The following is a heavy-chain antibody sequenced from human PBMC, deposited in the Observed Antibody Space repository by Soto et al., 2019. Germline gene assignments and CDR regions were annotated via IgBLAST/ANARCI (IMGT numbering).Heavy chain of an antibody. J-gene: IGHJ6*01. Sequence: GAVKVSCKASGYTFTSYGISWVRQAPGAGLDWMGWICAYNGSTKYAQDLQARVTKTTDTTTSTAYLKLRSLAFDDTARYYCARFSGGSYNTYYFYYGKNVWGQWTTITVSS. CDR2: ICAYNGST. D-gene: IGHD2-15*01. V-gene: IGHV1-18*01. CDR1: GYTFTSYG. CDR3: ARFSGGSYNTYYFYYGKNV.